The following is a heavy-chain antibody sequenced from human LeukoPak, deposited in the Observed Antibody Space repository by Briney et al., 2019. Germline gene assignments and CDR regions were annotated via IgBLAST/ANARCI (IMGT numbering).Heavy chain of an antibody. Sequence: GGTLRLSCTASGFTFSSDGMSWVRQAPGQGLEWVSGISGSGGSTYYADSGKGRFTISRDNSKSTTYLQMNSLRAENTAVYYCAKFPDRRRIGSGTYYNGIHFDYWGQGTLVTVSS. CDR2: ISGSGGST. D-gene: IGHD3-10*01. CDR1: GFTFSSDG. V-gene: IGHV3-23*01. J-gene: IGHJ4*02. CDR3: AKFPDRRRIGSGTYYNGIHFDY.